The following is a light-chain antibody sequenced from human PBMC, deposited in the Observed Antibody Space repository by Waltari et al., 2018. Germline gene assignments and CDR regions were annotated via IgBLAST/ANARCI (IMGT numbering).Light chain of an antibody. Sequence: SILTQPHSVSGAPGQRVIISCTGISSSLGAFDVNWYQVRPSAVPKLLIYGNSNRPSGVPDRFSASKSGTSASLVIAGLQPDDEAHYYCQSYDNTGRGSVLIGGGTQVTVL. J-gene: IGLJ2*01. CDR2: GNS. V-gene: IGLV1-40*01. CDR3: QSYDNTGRGSVL. CDR1: SSSLGAFD.